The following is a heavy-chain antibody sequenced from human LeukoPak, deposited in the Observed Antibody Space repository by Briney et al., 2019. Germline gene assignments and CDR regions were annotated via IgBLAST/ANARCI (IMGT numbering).Heavy chain of an antibody. V-gene: IGHV4-61*02. Sequence: PSETLSLTCTVSGGSISSTRYYWSWIRQPAGKGLEWIGRLYTSGSTNYNPSLKSRVPMSVDTSKNQFSLKLSSVTAADTAVYYCARGPTTVTRAFDYWGQGTLVTVSS. J-gene: IGHJ4*02. CDR2: LYTSGST. CDR3: ARGPTTVTRAFDY. D-gene: IGHD4-11*01. CDR1: GGSISSTRYY.